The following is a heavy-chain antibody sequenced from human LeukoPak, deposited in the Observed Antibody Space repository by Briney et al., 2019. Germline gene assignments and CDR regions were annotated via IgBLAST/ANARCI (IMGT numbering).Heavy chain of an antibody. Sequence: PSETLSLTCTVSGGSISTYYWSWIRQPPGKRLEWIGYIYSSGSTNYNPSLKSRVTISVDTSKHQFSLKLSSVTAADTAVYYCARAQLNLVVDFGMGVWGQGTTVTVSS. J-gene: IGHJ6*02. CDR3: ARAQLNLVVDFGMGV. D-gene: IGHD2-2*01. V-gene: IGHV4-59*01. CDR1: GGSISTYY. CDR2: IYSSGST.